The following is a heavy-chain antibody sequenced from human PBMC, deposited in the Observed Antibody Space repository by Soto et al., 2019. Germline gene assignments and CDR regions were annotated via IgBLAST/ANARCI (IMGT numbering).Heavy chain of an antibody. Sequence: SETLSLTCAVYGGSFSGYYWSWIRQPPGKGLEWIGEINHSGSTNYNPSLKSRVTISVDTSKNQFSLKLSSVTAADTAVYYCARARATRLYYFDYWGQGTLVTVSS. CDR2: INHSGST. J-gene: IGHJ4*02. V-gene: IGHV4-34*01. CDR1: GGSFSGYY. CDR3: ARARATRLYYFDY.